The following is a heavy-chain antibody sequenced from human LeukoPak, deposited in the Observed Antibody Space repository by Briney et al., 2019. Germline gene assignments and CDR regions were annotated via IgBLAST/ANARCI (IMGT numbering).Heavy chain of an antibody. Sequence: GGSLRLSCAASGFIFSNYEMTWVRQAPGKGLEWVANIKTDGSQIYYVDSVKGRFTISRDNAKNSLYLQMNSLRAEDTAVYYCARPRHSGYDPRLDYWGQGTLVTVSS. D-gene: IGHD5-12*01. J-gene: IGHJ4*02. V-gene: IGHV3-7*01. CDR3: ARPRHSGYDPRLDY. CDR1: GFIFSNYE. CDR2: IKTDGSQI.